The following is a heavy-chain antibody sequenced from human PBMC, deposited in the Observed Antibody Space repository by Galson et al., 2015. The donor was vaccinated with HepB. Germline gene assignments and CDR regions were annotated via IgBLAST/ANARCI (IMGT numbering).Heavy chain of an antibody. CDR1: GYTFTNYY. V-gene: IGHV1-46*01. Sequence: SVKVSCKASGYTFTNYYMHWVRQAPGLGLEWMGLINPSGGSTTYAQKFQGRVTMTRDTSTSTVYMELSSLRSEDTAVYYCARGVGRELPYYGMDVWGQGTTVTVTS. CDR2: INPSGGST. CDR3: ARGVGRELPYYGMDV. J-gene: IGHJ6*02. D-gene: IGHD1-7*01.